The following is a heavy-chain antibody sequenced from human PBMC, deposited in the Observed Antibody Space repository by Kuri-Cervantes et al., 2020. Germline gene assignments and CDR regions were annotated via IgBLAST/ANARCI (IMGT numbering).Heavy chain of an antibody. D-gene: IGHD2-2*01. CDR1: GFTFDDYA. J-gene: IGHJ6*02. CDR3: ARDPSSTSHYYYYYGMDV. Sequence: SLKISCVASGFTFDDYAMHWVRQAPGKGLEWVSGISWNSGSIGYADPVKGRFTISRDNAKNSLYLQMNSLRAEDTAVYYCARDPSSTSHYYYYYGMDVWGQGTKVTVSS. CDR2: ISWNSGSI. V-gene: IGHV3-9*01.